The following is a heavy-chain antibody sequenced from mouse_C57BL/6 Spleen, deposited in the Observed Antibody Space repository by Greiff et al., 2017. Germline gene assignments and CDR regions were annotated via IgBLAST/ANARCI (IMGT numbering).Heavy chain of an antibody. V-gene: IGHV1-53*01. CDR2: INPSNGGT. CDR3: ARSGFTTVVPLD. Sequence: QVQLQQPGTELVKPGASVKLSCKASGYTFTSYWMHWVKQRPGQGLEWIGNINPSNGGTNYNEKFKSKATLTVDKSSSTAYMQLSSLTSGDSAVYYCARSGFTTVVPLDWGQGTLVTVSA. J-gene: IGHJ3*01. D-gene: IGHD1-1*01. CDR1: GYTFTSYW.